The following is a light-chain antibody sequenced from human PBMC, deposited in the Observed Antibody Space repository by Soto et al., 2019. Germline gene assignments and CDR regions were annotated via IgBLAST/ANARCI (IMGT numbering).Light chain of an antibody. CDR3: RHYGSSPPMYT. Sequence: EIVLTQSPGTLSLSPGERATLSCRASQSVSSSDLAWHQQKPGQAPRLLIYGASGRATGVPDRFSGSGSGTDFTLTISRLEPVDFAVYYCRHYGSSPPMYTFGQGTKLEIK. CDR2: GAS. V-gene: IGKV3-20*01. CDR1: QSVSSSD. J-gene: IGKJ2*01.